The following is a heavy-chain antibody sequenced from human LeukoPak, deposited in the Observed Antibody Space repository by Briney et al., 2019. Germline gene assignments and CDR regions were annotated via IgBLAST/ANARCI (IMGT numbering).Heavy chain of an antibody. CDR1: GFSFSSYA. J-gene: IGHJ6*04. Sequence: PGGSLRLSCAASGFSFSSYAMSWVRQAPGKGLEWVSYISSSGSTIYYADSVKGRFTISRDNAKNSLYLQMNSLRAEDTAVYYCAELGITMIGGVWGKGTTVTISS. D-gene: IGHD3-10*02. CDR2: ISSSGSTI. V-gene: IGHV3-48*03. CDR3: AELGITMIGGV.